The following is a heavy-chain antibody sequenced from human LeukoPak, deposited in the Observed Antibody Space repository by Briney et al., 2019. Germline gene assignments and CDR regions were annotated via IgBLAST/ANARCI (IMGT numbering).Heavy chain of an antibody. Sequence: SETLSLTCSVYGGSVNGYYWSWIRQPPGKGLEWIGEINHSGTTNYNPSLKSRVTMSLDTSKNQFSLRLNSVTAADTAVYCCAREQIAAAGIVDYWGQGTLVTVSS. J-gene: IGHJ4*02. CDR3: AREQIAAAGIVDY. CDR1: GGSVNGYY. CDR2: INHSGTT. D-gene: IGHD6-13*01. V-gene: IGHV4-34*01.